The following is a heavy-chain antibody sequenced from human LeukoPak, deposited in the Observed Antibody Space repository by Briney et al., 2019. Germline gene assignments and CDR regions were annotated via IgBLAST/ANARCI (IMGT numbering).Heavy chain of an antibody. J-gene: IGHJ4*02. V-gene: IGHV4-38-2*02. Sequence: SETLSLTCAVSDYSISSAYYWGWIRQPPGKGREWIGSIYHSGSTDYNPPLKSRVTISVDTSKNQFSLKLRSVTAADTAVYYCARDQAYCGGDCYFDFWGQGTLVTVSS. D-gene: IGHD2-21*02. CDR2: IYHSGST. CDR1: DYSISSAYY. CDR3: ARDQAYCGGDCYFDF.